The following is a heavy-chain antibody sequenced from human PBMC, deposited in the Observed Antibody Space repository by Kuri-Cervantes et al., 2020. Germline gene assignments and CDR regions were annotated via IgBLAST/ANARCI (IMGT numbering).Heavy chain of an antibody. CDR1: GFTISNYP. Sequence: GESLKISCAASGFTISNYPMTWVRQAPGTGLEWVSVIYGGDNTYYADSVKGRFTISRDNSKNMVYLQMNSLRGEDTAVYYCARGPRKWYYFEYWGRGTLVTVSS. CDR3: ARGPRKWYYFEY. CDR2: IYGGDNT. V-gene: IGHV3-53*01. D-gene: IGHD2-15*01. J-gene: IGHJ4*02.